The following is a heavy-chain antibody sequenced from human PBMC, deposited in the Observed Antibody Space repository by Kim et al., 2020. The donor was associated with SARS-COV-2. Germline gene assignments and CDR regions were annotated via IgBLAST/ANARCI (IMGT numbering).Heavy chain of an antibody. CDR3: AKGRLISVAGPLDF. J-gene: IGHJ4*02. D-gene: IGHD6-19*01. Sequence: YADAVKGRFAITRDNAKNALHLETDSRRSEDTALYYCAKGRLISVAGPLDFWGQGTLVTVSS. V-gene: IGHV3-9*01.